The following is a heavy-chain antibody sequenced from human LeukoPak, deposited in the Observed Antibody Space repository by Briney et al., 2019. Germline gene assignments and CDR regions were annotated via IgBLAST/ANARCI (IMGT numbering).Heavy chain of an antibody. J-gene: IGHJ4*02. CDR2: ISDSGGST. Sequence: PGGSLRLSCAASGFTFSSYAMSWVRQATGKGLEWVSVISDSGGSTYYAVSVKGRFTIYRDNSKNTLYLQMNSLRAEDTAVYYCAKGTSASCYSASDYWGQGTLVTVSS. CDR1: GFTFSSYA. D-gene: IGHD2-2*01. CDR3: AKGTSASCYSASDY. V-gene: IGHV3-23*01.